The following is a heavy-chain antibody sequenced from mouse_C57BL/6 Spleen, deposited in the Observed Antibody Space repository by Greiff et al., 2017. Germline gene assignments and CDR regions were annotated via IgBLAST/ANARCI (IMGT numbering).Heavy chain of an antibody. D-gene: IGHD4-1*01. CDR2: ISSGGSYT. CDR1: GFTFSSYG. V-gene: IGHV5-6*02. Sequence: DVMLVESGGDLVKPGGSLKLSCAASGFTFSSYGMSWVRQTPDKRLEWVATISSGGSYTYYPDSVKGRFTISRDNAKNTLYLQMSSLKSEDTAMYYCARHTELGPIDYWGQGTTLTVSS. CDR3: ARHTELGPIDY. J-gene: IGHJ2*01.